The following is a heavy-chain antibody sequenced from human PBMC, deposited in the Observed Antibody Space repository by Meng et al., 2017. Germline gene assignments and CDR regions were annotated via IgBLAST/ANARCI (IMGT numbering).Heavy chain of an antibody. Sequence: GESLKISCAASGFTFSSYSMNWVRQAPGKGLEWVSSISSSSSYIYYADSVKGRFTISRDNAKNSLYLQMNSRRAEDTAEYYCARAMPMGRGVMGAFDIWGQGTMVTVSS. D-gene: IGHD3-10*01. CDR1: GFTFSSYS. J-gene: IGHJ3*02. CDR2: ISSSSSYI. CDR3: ARAMPMGRGVMGAFDI. V-gene: IGHV3-21*01.